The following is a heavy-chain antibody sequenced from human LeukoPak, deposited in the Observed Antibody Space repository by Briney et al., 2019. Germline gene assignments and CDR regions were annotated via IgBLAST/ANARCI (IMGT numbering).Heavy chain of an antibody. CDR1: GFTFSNYW. CDR3: ARGGNYDILTGYIFDY. J-gene: IGHJ4*02. V-gene: IGHV3-7*03. Sequence: GGSLRLSCAASGFTFSNYWMSWVRQAPGKGLEWVASIKHDGGDKHYVDSVKGRFTIARDSAKNSLNLQMHSLRAEDTAVYYCARGGNYDILTGYIFDYWGQGTLVTVSS. CDR2: IKHDGGDK. D-gene: IGHD3-9*01.